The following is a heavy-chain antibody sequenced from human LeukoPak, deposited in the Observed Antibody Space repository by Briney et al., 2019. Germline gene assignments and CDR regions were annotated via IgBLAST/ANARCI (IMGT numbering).Heavy chain of an antibody. CDR1: GYTFTGYC. CDR2: INPNSGGT. Sequence: GASVKVSCKASGYTFTGYCMHWVRQAPGQGLEWMGWINPNSGGTNYAQKFQGRVTMTRDTSISTAYMELSRLRSDDTAVYYCARDREVPAATNVNWFDPWGQGTLVTVSS. V-gene: IGHV1-2*02. D-gene: IGHD2-2*01. J-gene: IGHJ5*02. CDR3: ARDREVPAATNVNWFDP.